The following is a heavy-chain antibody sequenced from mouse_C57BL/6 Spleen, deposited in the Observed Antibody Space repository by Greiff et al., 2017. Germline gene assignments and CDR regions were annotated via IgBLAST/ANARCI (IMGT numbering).Heavy chain of an antibody. J-gene: IGHJ4*01. CDR3: ARDNSNPFAMDY. CDR1: GFTFSSYA. Sequence: VQLKESGGGLVKPGGSLKLSCAASGFTFSSYAMSWVRQTPEKRLEWVATISDGGSYTYYPDNVKGRITISRDNAKNNLYLQMSHLKSEDTAMYYCARDNSNPFAMDYWGQGTSVTVSS. D-gene: IGHD2-5*01. V-gene: IGHV5-4*01. CDR2: ISDGGSYT.